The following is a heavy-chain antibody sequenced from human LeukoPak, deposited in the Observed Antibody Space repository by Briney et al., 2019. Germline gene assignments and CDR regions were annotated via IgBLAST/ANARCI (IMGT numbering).Heavy chain of an antibody. CDR3: AREYYDFWSGYYLSALANFDY. J-gene: IGHJ4*02. CDR1: GFSFSSYE. V-gene: IGHV3-7*01. CDR2: IKQDGSEK. Sequence: PGGSLRLSCAASGFSFSSYEMNWVRQAPGKGLEWVANIKQDGSEKYYVDSVKGRFTISRDNAKNSLYLQMNSLRAEDTAVYYCAREYYDFWSGYYLSALANFDYWGQGTLVTVSS. D-gene: IGHD3-3*01.